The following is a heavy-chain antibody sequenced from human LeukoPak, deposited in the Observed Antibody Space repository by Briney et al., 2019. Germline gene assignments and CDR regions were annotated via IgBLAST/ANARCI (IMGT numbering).Heavy chain of an antibody. J-gene: IGHJ4*02. Sequence: GGSLRLSCAASGFTFSSYAMSWVRQAPGKGLEWVSVIYSGGSTYYADSVKGRFTISRDNSKNTLYLQMNSLRAEDTAVYYCARDRPGIAAAGVWGQGTLVTVSS. V-gene: IGHV3-53*01. D-gene: IGHD6-13*01. CDR2: IYSGGST. CDR3: ARDRPGIAAAGV. CDR1: GFTFSSYA.